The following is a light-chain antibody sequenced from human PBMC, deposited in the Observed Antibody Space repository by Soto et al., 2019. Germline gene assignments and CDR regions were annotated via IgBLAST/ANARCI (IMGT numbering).Light chain of an antibody. CDR2: GAS. J-gene: IGKJ5*01. CDR1: QSVSSNY. V-gene: IGKV3-20*01. CDR3: QQYGSSRIT. Sequence: EIVLTQTPGTLSLSPGERATLSCSASQSVSSNYLAWYQQKPGQAPRLLIYGASSRATGIPDRFSGSGSGTDFTLTISRLEPEDFAVYYCQQYGSSRITFGQGTRLEIK.